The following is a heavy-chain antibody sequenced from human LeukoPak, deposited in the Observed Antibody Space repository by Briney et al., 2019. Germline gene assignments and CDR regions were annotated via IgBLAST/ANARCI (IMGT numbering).Heavy chain of an antibody. CDR3: ARGTSALSYFDY. Sequence: SETLSLTCTVAGGSISTYYRRWIRQPPGKGLEWIGYMYKSGSTNYNPSLKSRVTISVDTSKDQFSLKLSSVTAADTAVYFCARGTSALSYFDYWGQGALVTVSS. CDR1: GGSISTYY. V-gene: IGHV4-59*01. D-gene: IGHD2-2*01. CDR2: MYKSGST. J-gene: IGHJ4*02.